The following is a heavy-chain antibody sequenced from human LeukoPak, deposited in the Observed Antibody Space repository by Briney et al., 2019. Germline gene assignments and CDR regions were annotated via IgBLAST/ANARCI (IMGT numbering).Heavy chain of an antibody. CDR3: AKLLNDYGDYYFDS. J-gene: IGHJ4*02. V-gene: IGHV3-23*01. Sequence: GGSLRLSCAASGFTFSVYAMSWVRQAPGKGLEWVSAIRGSGGNTYYADSVKGRFTISRDNSKNTLYLQMNRLRADDTAAYYCAKLLNDYGDYYFDSWGQGTLVTVSS. CDR1: GFTFSVYA. D-gene: IGHD4-17*01. CDR2: IRGSGGNT.